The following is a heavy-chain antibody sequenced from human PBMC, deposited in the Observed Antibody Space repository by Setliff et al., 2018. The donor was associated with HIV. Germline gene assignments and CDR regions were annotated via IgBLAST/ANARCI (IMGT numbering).Heavy chain of an antibody. D-gene: IGHD5-12*01. CDR3: AKSSPSIGYITDC. J-gene: IGHJ4*02. CDR1: GVSISSYY. Sequence: SETLSLTCSVSGVSISSYYWSWIRHSPGKGLERIGIIFPGGATNYNPSLTSRVTISVDTSKNHLFLKLTSVTTADTAVYFCAKSSPSIGYITDCWGQGAQVTVSS. V-gene: IGHV4-59*01. CDR2: IFPGGAT.